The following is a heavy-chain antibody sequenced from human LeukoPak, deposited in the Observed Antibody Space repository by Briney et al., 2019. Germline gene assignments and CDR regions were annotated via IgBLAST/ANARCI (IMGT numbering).Heavy chain of an antibody. Sequence: PGGSLRLSYAASGFTFSSYSMNWVRQAPGKGLEWVSSISSSSSYIYYADSVKGRFTISRDNAKNSLYLQMNSLRAEDTAVYYCARADYDYVWGSYRDTYYFDYWGQGTLVTVSS. D-gene: IGHD3-16*02. V-gene: IGHV3-21*01. CDR1: GFTFSSYS. J-gene: IGHJ4*02. CDR3: ARADYDYVWGSYRDTYYFDY. CDR2: ISSSSSYI.